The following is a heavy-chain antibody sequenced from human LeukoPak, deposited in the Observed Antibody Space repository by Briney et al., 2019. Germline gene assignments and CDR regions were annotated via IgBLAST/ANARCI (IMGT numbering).Heavy chain of an antibody. CDR1: GFTFSNAW. CDR3: TTVGRGYSYGSPIDY. D-gene: IGHD5-18*01. J-gene: IGHJ4*02. CDR2: IKSKTDGGTT. Sequence: GGSLRLSCAASGFTFSNAWMSWVRQAPGKGLEWVGRIKSKTDGGTTDYAAPVKGRFTISRDDSKNTLYLQMNSLKTEDTAVYYCTTVGRGYSYGSPIDYWGQGTLVTASS. V-gene: IGHV3-15*01.